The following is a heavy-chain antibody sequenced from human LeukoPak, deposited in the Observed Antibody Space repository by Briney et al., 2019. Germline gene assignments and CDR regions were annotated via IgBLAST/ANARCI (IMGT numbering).Heavy chain of an antibody. CDR2: ISWNSGSI. D-gene: IGHD2-15*01. CDR1: GFTLDDYA. Sequence: QSGGSLRLSCAASGFTLDDYAMHWVRQAPGKGLEWVSGISWNSGSIGYADSVKGRFTISRDNAKNSLYLQMNSLRAEDTALYYCAKSTHCSGGSCYGTPLDYWGQGTLVTVSS. J-gene: IGHJ4*02. V-gene: IGHV3-9*01. CDR3: AKSTHCSGGSCYGTPLDY.